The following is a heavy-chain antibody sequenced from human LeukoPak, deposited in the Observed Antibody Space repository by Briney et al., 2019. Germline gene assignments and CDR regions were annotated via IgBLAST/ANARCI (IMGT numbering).Heavy chain of an antibody. Sequence: GGSLRLSCAASGFTFSSYAMSWVRQAPGKGLEWVSAISGSGGSTYYADSVKGRFTVSRDNSKNTLYLQMNSLRAEDTAVYYCAKASSSWFRGGIDYWGQGTLVTVSS. CDR2: ISGSGGST. J-gene: IGHJ4*02. D-gene: IGHD6-13*01. CDR3: AKASSSWFRGGIDY. CDR1: GFTFSSYA. V-gene: IGHV3-23*01.